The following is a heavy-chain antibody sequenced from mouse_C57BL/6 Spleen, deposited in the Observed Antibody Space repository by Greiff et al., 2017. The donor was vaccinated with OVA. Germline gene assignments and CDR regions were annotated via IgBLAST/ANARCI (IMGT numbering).Heavy chain of an antibody. J-gene: IGHJ3*01. CDR2: ISDGGSYT. CDR3: ARDRLRSLAY. V-gene: IGHV5-4*01. Sequence: EVQGVESGGGLVKPGGSLKLSCAASGFTFSSYAMSWVRQTPEKRLEWVATISDGGSYTYYPDNVKGRFTISRDNAKNNLYLQMSHLKSEDTAMYYCARDRLRSLAYWGQGTLVTVSA. D-gene: IGHD1-1*01. CDR1: GFTFSSYA.